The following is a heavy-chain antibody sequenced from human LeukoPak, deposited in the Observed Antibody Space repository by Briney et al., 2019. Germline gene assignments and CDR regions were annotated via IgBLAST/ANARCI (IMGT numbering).Heavy chain of an antibody. CDR3: ATDRSSGWFDP. CDR2: FDPEDGET. V-gene: IGHV1-24*01. J-gene: IGHJ5*02. CDR1: GYTLTDFS. Sequence: VASVKVSCKVSGYTLTDFSMHWVRQAPGKGLEWMGGFDPEDGETIYAQKFQGRVTMTEDTSTDTAYMELSSLRSEDTAVYYCATDRSSGWFDPWGQGTLVTVSS. D-gene: IGHD6-25*01.